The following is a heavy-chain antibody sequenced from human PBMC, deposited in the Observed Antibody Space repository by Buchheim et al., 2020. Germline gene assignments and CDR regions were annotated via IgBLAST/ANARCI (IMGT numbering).Heavy chain of an antibody. CDR2: IKQDGSEQ. CDR3: ARAYTDSSSWYKNLYYFDY. J-gene: IGHJ4*02. CDR1: GFTFSSYW. Sequence: EVQLVESGGGLVQPGGSLRLSCAASGFTFSSYWMSWVRQAPGKGLEWVANIKQDGSEQYYVDSVKGRFTISRDNATNSLYLQMNSRRAEDTAVYYCARAYTDSSSWYKNLYYFDYWGQGTL. D-gene: IGHD6-13*01. V-gene: IGHV3-7*01.